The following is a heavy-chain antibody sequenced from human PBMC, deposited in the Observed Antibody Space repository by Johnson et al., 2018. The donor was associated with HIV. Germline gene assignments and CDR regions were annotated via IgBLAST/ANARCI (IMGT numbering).Heavy chain of an antibody. J-gene: IGHJ3*02. CDR1: GFTFSSYA. CDR3: ARGEYYYDSTGAFDI. D-gene: IGHD3-22*01. V-gene: IGHV3-30-3*01. Sequence: QVQLVESGGGVVQPGRSLRLSCAASGFTFSSYAMHWVRQAPGKGLEWVAVISYDGSNKYYADSVKGRFTISRDNSKNTLYLQMNSLRAEDTAVYYCARGEYYYDSTGAFDIWGQGTMVTVSS. CDR2: ISYDGSNK.